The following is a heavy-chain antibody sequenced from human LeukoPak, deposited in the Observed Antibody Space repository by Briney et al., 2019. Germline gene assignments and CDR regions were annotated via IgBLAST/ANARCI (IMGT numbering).Heavy chain of an antibody. CDR2: ISYDGNNK. D-gene: IGHD6-13*01. Sequence: GGSLRLSCAASGFTFSSYGMHWVRQAPGKGLEWVAVISYDGNNKYYGDSVKGRFTISRDNSKNTLYLQMNSLRGEDTAMYYCAKLPWQQLIQDPWFDPWGQGTLVTVSS. V-gene: IGHV3-30*18. J-gene: IGHJ5*02. CDR3: AKLPWQQLIQDPWFDP. CDR1: GFTFSSYG.